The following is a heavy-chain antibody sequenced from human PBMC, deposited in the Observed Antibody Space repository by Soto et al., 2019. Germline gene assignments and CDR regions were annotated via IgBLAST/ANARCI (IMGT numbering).Heavy chain of an antibody. V-gene: IGHV4-39*01. CDR2: VYYGGST. J-gene: IGHJ6*02. CDR3: AGGDYYHSSGYYFYYYTMDV. CDR1: GGSISSSSYY. Sequence: SETLSLTCTVSGGSISSSSYYWGWIRQPPGKGLEWIGNVYYGGSTYYNPSLKSRVTISVETSKSQFSLKLSSVTAADTAVYYCAGGDYYHSSGYYFYYYTMDVRAQRTTVTGSS. D-gene: IGHD3-22*01.